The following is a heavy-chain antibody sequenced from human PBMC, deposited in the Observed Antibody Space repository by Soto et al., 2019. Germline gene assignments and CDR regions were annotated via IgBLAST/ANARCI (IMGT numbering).Heavy chain of an antibody. J-gene: IGHJ6*02. CDR2: ISYDGSNK. Sequence: GGSLRLSCVASGVTFCSYGMHWVRKAPGKGQEWVAVISYDGSNKYYADSVKGRFTISRDNFKNTVFLQMNSLRAEDTAVYYCAKDRDYSSSSRLRYYYYGMDVWGQGTTVTVSS. D-gene: IGHD6-6*01. V-gene: IGHV3-30*18. CDR3: AKDRDYSSSSRLRYYYYGMDV. CDR1: GVTFCSYG.